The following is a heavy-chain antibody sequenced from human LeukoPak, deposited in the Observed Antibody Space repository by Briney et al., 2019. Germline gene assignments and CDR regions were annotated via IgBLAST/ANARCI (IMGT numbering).Heavy chain of an antibody. CDR1: GGSFSGYS. CDR2: IYHSGST. D-gene: IGHD3-9*01. V-gene: IGHV4-30-2*01. Sequence: PSETLSLTCAVYGGSFSGYSWSWIRQPPGKGLEWIGYIYHSGSTYYNPSLKSRVTISVDRSKNQFSLKLSSVTAADTAVYYCARAMEYYDILTGYYYYYGMDVWGQGTTVTVSS. J-gene: IGHJ6*02. CDR3: ARAMEYYDILTGYYYYYGMDV.